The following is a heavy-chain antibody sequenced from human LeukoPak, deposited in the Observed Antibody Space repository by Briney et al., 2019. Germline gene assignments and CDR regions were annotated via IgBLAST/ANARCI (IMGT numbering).Heavy chain of an antibody. CDR3: AKDVAYNRGAFDV. CDR2: VSWNSGTI. D-gene: IGHD2-21*01. J-gene: IGHJ3*01. Sequence: PGGSLRLSCAASGFTLDDYAMHWVRQAPGKGLEWVSGVSWNSGTIDYADSVKGRFTISRDNAKNSLYLQMISLRPEDTALYYCAKDVAYNRGAFDVWGKGTMVTVSS. V-gene: IGHV3-9*01. CDR1: GFTLDDYA.